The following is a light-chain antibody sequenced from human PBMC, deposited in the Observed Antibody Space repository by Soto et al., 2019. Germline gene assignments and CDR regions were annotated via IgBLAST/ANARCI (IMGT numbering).Light chain of an antibody. CDR1: QSISNY. J-gene: IGKJ2*02. CDR3: QQSYSTPCT. Sequence: DIQMTQSPSSLSASVGDRVTITCRASQSISNYLNWYQQKPGKAPKLLIYAASSLQSGVPSRFSGCGSGTDFTLTITSLQHEDFETYYCQQSYSTPCTFGQGTKLEI. CDR2: AAS. V-gene: IGKV1-39*01.